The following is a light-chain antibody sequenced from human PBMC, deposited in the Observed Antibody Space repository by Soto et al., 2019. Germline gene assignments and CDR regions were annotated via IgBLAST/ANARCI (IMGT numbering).Light chain of an antibody. CDR2: DVS. Sequence: QSALTQPASVSGSPGPSITISCTGTSRDVGGYNYVSWYQQHPGKAPKLMIYDVSRRPSGVSNRFSGSKSGNTPSLTISGLQAEDEADYYCSSYTISSTRVFGGGTKLTVL. CDR3: SSYTISSTRV. V-gene: IGLV2-14*01. J-gene: IGLJ3*02. CDR1: SRDVGGYNY.